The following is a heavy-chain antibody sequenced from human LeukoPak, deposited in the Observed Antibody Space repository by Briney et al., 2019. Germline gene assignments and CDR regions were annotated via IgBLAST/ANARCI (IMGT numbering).Heavy chain of an antibody. CDR2: IKEDGSDK. Sequence: PWGSLRLSCAASGFTFSSYWMSWVRQAPGKGLEWVANIKEDGSDKYYVDSVKGRFTTSRDNAKNSLYLQMNSLRAEDTAVYYCARMRDGYMGRYYFDYWGQGTLVTVSS. J-gene: IGHJ4*02. CDR1: GFTFSSYW. V-gene: IGHV3-7*04. D-gene: IGHD5-24*01. CDR3: ARMRDGYMGRYYFDY.